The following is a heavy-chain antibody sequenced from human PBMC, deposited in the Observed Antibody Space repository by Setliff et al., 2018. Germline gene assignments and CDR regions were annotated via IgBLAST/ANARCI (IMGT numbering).Heavy chain of an antibody. Sequence: GGSLRLSCAASGFTFSSYWMSWVRQPPGKGLEWVANIKQDGSEKYYVDSVKGRFTISRDNAKNSLYLQMNSLRAEDTAVYYCARDHVYGSQYYYYYYGMDVWGQGTTVTVSS. V-gene: IGHV3-7*01. CDR1: GFTFSSYW. J-gene: IGHJ6*02. CDR3: ARDHVYGSQYYYYYYGMDV. CDR2: IKQDGSEK. D-gene: IGHD3-10*01.